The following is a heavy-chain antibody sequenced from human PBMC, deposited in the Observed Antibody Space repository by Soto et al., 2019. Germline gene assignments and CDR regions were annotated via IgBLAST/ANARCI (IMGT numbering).Heavy chain of an antibody. D-gene: IGHD3-22*01. CDR3: ARVSSEANYYDSSGSHV. Sequence: ASVKVSCKASGGTFSSYAISWVRQAPGQVLEWMGGIIPIFGTANYAQKFQGRVTITADESTSTAYMELSSLRSEDTAVYYCARVSSEANYYDSSGSHVWGQGTLVTVSS. V-gene: IGHV1-69*13. CDR1: GGTFSSYA. CDR2: IIPIFGTA. J-gene: IGHJ4*02.